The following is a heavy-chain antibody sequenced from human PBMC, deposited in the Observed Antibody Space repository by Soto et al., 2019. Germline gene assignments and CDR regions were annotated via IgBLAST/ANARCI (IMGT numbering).Heavy chain of an antibody. CDR3: TTASRSGYQPYYYYGMDV. V-gene: IGHV3-15*01. D-gene: IGHD3-22*01. CDR1: GFTFSNAW. Sequence: PGGSLRLSCAASGFTFSNAWMSWVRQAPGKGLEWVGRIKSKTDGGTTDYAAPVKGRFTISRDDSKNTLYLQMNSLKTEDTAVYYCTTASRSGYQPYYYYGMDVWGQGTTVTVSS. J-gene: IGHJ6*02. CDR2: IKSKTDGGTT.